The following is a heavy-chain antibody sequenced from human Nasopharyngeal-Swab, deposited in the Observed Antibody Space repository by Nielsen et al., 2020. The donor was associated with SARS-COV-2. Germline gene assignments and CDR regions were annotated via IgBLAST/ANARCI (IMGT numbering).Heavy chain of an antibody. CDR3: AKDRHSGYDYIIYYYYGMDV. J-gene: IGHJ6*02. CDR2: VYSGGRT. Sequence: GGSLRLSCAASGIFVSGNYMNWVRQAPGMGLEWVSVVYSGGRTYYADSVKGRFTISRDNSKNTLYLQMNSLRAEDTAVYYCAKDRHSGYDYIIYYYYGMDVWGQGTTVTVSS. D-gene: IGHD5-12*01. V-gene: IGHV3-53*01. CDR1: GIFVSGNY.